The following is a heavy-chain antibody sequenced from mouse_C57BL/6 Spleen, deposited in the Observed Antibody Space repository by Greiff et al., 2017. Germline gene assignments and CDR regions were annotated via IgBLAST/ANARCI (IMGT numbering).Heavy chain of an antibody. CDR1: GYSITSGYY. CDR3: AREYYYGSSHYYAMDY. J-gene: IGHJ4*01. V-gene: IGHV3-6*01. D-gene: IGHD1-1*01. Sequence: EVKLQESGPGLVKPSQSLSLTCSVTGYSITSGYYWNWIRQFPGNKLEWMGYISYDGSNNYNPSLKNRISITRDTSKNQFFLKLNSVTTEDTATYYCAREYYYGSSHYYAMDYWGQGTSVTVSS. CDR2: ISYDGSN.